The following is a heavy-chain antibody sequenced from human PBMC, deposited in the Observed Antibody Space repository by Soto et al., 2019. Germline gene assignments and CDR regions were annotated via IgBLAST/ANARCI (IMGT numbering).Heavy chain of an antibody. J-gene: IGHJ5*02. Sequence: GGSLRLSCAASGFTFSDYSMSWIRQAPGKGLEWVSYISSSGNTMFYAGSVKGRFTISRDDAKNSLYLQMNSLRAEDTAVYYCARGYSYSANWFGPWGQGTLVTVSS. CDR2: ISSSGNTM. V-gene: IGHV3-11*01. CDR1: GFTFSDYS. CDR3: ARGYSYSANWFGP. D-gene: IGHD5-18*01.